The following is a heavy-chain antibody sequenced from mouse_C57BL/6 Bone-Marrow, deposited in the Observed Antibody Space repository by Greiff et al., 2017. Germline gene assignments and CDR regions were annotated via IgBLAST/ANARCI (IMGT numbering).Heavy chain of an antibody. CDR1: GYTFTDYY. D-gene: IGHD2-5*01. V-gene: IGHV1-19*01. CDR2: INPYNGGT. Sequence: EVQLQQSGPVLVKPGASVKMSCKASGYTFTDYYMNWVKQSHGKSLEWIGVINPYNGGTSYNQKFKGKATLTVDKSSSTAYMELNSLTSEDSAVYYCARENYSNYHFAYWGQGTLVTVSA. J-gene: IGHJ3*01. CDR3: ARENYSNYHFAY.